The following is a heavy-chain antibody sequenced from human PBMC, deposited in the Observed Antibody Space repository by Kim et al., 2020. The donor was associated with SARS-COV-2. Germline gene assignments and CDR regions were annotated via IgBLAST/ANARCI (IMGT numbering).Heavy chain of an antibody. V-gene: IGHV4-34*01. J-gene: IGHJ4*02. Sequence: SETLSLTCAVYGGSFSGYYWSWIRQPPGKGLEWIGEINHSGSTNYNPSLKSRVTISVDTSKNQFSLKLSSVTAADTAVYYCARGDDSSGYYPYSFDYWGQGTLVTVSS. D-gene: IGHD3-22*01. CDR2: INHSGST. CDR3: ARGDDSSGYYPYSFDY. CDR1: GGSFSGYY.